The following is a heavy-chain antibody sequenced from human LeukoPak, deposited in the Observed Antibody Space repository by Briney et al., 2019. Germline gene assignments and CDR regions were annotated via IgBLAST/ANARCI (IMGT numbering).Heavy chain of an antibody. CDR3: AREGGYDILTGYYSWVRYYFDY. V-gene: IGHV3-11*05. CDR2: ISSSSSYT. CDR1: GSTFSDYH. J-gene: IGHJ4*02. D-gene: IGHD3-9*01. Sequence: GGSLRLSCGASGSTFSDYHMSWIRQAPGKGLEWVSYISSSSSYTNYADSVKGRFTISRDNAKNSLYLQMNSLRAEDTAVYYCAREGGYDILTGYYSWVRYYFDYWGQGTLVTVSS.